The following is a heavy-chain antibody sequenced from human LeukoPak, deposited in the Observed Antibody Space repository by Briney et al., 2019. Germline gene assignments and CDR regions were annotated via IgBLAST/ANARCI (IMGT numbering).Heavy chain of an antibody. CDR3: ARYPYYGSGSYYYYYYMDV. CDR1: GFTFSSYS. Sequence: GGSLRLSCAASGFTFSSYSMNWVRQAPGKGLEWVSSISSSSSYIYYADSVKGRFTIYRDNAKNSLYLQMNSLRAEDTAVYYCARYPYYGSGSYYYYYYMDVWGKGTTVTVSS. V-gene: IGHV3-21*01. J-gene: IGHJ6*03. D-gene: IGHD3-10*01. CDR2: ISSSSSYI.